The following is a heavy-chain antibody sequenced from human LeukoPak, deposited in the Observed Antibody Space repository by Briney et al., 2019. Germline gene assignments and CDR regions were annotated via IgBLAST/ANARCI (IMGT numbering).Heavy chain of an antibody. Sequence: GGSLRLSCAASGFTFSSYAMSWVRQAPGKGLEWVSAISGSGGSTYYADSVKGRFTISRDNPKNTLYLQMNSLRAENTAVYYCAKSGRWHKVTDYWGQGTLVTVSS. J-gene: IGHJ4*02. V-gene: IGHV3-23*01. D-gene: IGHD5-18*01. CDR1: GFTFSSYA. CDR3: AKSGRWHKVTDY. CDR2: ISGSGGST.